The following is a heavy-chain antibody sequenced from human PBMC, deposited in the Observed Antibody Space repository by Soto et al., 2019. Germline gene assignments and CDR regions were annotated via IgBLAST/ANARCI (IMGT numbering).Heavy chain of an antibody. Sequence: GGSLRLSCAASGFTFSNYAMTWVRQAPGKGLEWVSGISGSGGSAAYADSVKGRFIISRDNSKKMLYVQMSSLRAEDTAVYYCAKVVRGGSASSNTRHGMDVWGQGTTVTVSS. V-gene: IGHV3-23*01. CDR2: ISGSGGSA. CDR1: GFTFSNYA. J-gene: IGHJ6*02. D-gene: IGHD3-10*01. CDR3: AKVVRGGSASSNTRHGMDV.